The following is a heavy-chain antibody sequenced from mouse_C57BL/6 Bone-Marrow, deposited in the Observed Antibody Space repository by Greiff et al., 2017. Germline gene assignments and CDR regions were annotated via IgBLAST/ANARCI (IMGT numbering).Heavy chain of an antibody. CDR1: GYTFTSYG. D-gene: IGHD2-3*01. CDR2: ISPRSGNT. J-gene: IGHJ4*01. V-gene: IGHV1-81*01. Sequence: QVQLQQSGAELARPGASVKLSCKASGYTFTSYGISWVKQRTGQGLEWIGEISPRSGNTYYNEKFKGKATLTADKSYSTAYMELRSLTSEDSAVYFCARGSWLLEMDYWGQGTSVTVSS. CDR3: ARGSWLLEMDY.